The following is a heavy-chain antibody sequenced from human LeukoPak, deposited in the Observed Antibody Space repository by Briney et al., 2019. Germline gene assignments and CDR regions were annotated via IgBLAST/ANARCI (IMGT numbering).Heavy chain of an antibody. CDR3: ARYPTAMVSFDY. D-gene: IGHD5-18*01. CDR2: IYYSGNT. V-gene: IGHV4-39*01. Sequence: SSETLSLTCTVSGGSISSSDYYWGWIRQPPGKGLEWIGSIYYSGNTYDNPSLKSRVTISVDTSKSKFSLRLFFVTAADTAVYYCARYPTAMVSFDYWGQGTLVTVSS. CDR1: GGSISSSDYY. J-gene: IGHJ4*02.